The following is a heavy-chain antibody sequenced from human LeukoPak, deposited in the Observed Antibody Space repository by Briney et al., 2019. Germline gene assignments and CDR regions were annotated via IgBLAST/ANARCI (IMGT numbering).Heavy chain of an antibody. J-gene: IGHJ4*02. CDR1: GFTFSSYA. D-gene: IGHD2-21*01. V-gene: IGHV3-23*01. CDR3: AKAGTANCGGDCYSNY. CDR2: ISGSGDST. Sequence: GGSLRLSCAASGFTFSSYAMSWVRQAPGKGLEWVSAISGSGDSTYYAASVKGRFTISRDNSKNTLYLQMNSLRAEDTAVYYCAKAGTANCGGDCYSNYWGQGTLVTVPS.